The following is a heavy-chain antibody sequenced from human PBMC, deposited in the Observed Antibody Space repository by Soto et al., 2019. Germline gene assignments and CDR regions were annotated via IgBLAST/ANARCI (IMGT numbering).Heavy chain of an antibody. CDR1: GGTXTRYA. CDR2: ITPIFGTA. CDR3: ARGTRGSGWQLAPFYY. Sequence: SXKVSCKASGGTXTRYAISWVRQAPGQGLEWMGGITPIFGTANYAQTFQGSVTITADKSTSTAYMELSSLRSEDTALDSCARGTRGSGWQLAPFYYWGQGTLFTVSS. D-gene: IGHD6-19*01. V-gene: IGHV1-69*06. J-gene: IGHJ4*02.